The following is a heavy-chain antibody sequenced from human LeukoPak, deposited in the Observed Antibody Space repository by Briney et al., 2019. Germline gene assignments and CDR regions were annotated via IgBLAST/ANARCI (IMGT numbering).Heavy chain of an antibody. V-gene: IGHV3-23*01. Sequence: HPGGSMRLSCAASGFTFSSYVMSWVRQAPGKGLEWVSAISGSGGSTYYADSVKGRFTISRDNSKNTLYLQMNSLRAEDAAVYYCAKDLNLRYFDYWGQGTLVTVSS. CDR1: GFTFSSYV. CDR2: ISGSGGST. J-gene: IGHJ4*02. D-gene: IGHD1-7*01. CDR3: AKDLNLRYFDY.